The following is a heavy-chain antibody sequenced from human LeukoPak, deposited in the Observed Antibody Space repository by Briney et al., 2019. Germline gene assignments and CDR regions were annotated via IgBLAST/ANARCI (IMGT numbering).Heavy chain of an antibody. CDR2: ISNGNT. V-gene: IGHV4-59*01. Sequence: PSETLSLTCSVAGGSISTYYWNWIRQTPGKGLEWDGHISNGNTDYNPSLKSRVTISVDTSKNQFSLRLTSVTAADTGVYYCARDKAHSYGRYFDPWGQGALVIVSS. CDR3: ARDKAHSYGRYFDP. J-gene: IGHJ5*02. CDR1: GGSISTYY. D-gene: IGHD5-18*01.